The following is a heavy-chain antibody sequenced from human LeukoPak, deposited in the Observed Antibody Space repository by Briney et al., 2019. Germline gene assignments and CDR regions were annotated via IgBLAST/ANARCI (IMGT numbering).Heavy chain of an antibody. CDR3: ATTGNFYDMDV. CDR1: GFAFISTS. Sequence: PGGSLRLSCAAYGFAFISTSIHWVRQAPGKGLEWLSYSSTVTGNIYYADSAKSRFTISRDNAKSSLYLQMSSLRAEDTAVYFCATTGNFYDMDVWGKGTTVTVSS. CDR2: SSTVTGNI. D-gene: IGHD1-1*01. V-gene: IGHV3-48*04. J-gene: IGHJ6*03.